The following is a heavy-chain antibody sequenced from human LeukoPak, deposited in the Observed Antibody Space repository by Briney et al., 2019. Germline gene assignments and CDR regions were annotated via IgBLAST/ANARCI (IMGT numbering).Heavy chain of an antibody. CDR1: GFTFSSYS. D-gene: IGHD3-3*01. CDR2: INWNGGST. J-gene: IGHJ6*03. CDR3: ARDRRLRFLEWPLYYYYMDV. Sequence: GGSLTLSCAASGFTFSSYSMNWVRQAPGKGLEWVSGINWNGGSTGYADSVKGRFTISRDNAKNSLYLQMNSLRAEDTALYYCARDRRLRFLEWPLYYYYMDVWGKGTTVTVSS. V-gene: IGHV3-20*04.